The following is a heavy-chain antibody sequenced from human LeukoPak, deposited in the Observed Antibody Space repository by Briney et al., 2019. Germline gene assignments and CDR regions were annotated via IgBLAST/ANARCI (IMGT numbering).Heavy chain of an antibody. D-gene: IGHD2-15*01. V-gene: IGHV4-59*01. CDR3: ARADLGYCNSYSCPEDYYYYDMDV. J-gene: IGHJ6*03. CDR2: IYYSGDI. CDR1: GASISSYY. Sequence: KSSETLSLTCTVSGASISSYYWNWIRQPPGKGLEWIGFIYYSGDINYNPSLKSRVTISVDTSKNQFSLWLSSVTAADTAVYYCARADLGYCNSYSCPEDYYYYDMDVWGKGTTVTVSS.